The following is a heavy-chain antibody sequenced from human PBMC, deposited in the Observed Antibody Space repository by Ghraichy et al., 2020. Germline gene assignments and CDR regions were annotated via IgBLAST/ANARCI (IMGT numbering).Heavy chain of an antibody. CDR2: ISGSGGST. J-gene: IGHJ6*02. V-gene: IGHV3-23*01. CDR1: GFTFSSYA. Sequence: GESLNISCAASGFTFSSYAMSWVRQAPGKGLEWVSAISGSGGSTYYADSVKGRFTISRDNSKNTLYLQMNSLRAEDTAVYYCAKGGSGWSTGGDYYYGMDVWGQGTTVTVSS. D-gene: IGHD6-19*01. CDR3: AKGGSGWSTGGDYYYGMDV.